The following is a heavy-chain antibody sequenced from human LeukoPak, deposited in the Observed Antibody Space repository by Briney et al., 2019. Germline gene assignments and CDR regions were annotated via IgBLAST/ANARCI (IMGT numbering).Heavy chain of an antibody. D-gene: IGHD2-8*01. V-gene: IGHV3-7*01. CDR1: GFTFSSYG. Sequence: PGGSLRLSCAASGFTFSSYGMSWVRQAPGKGLEWVGNIKQDGREKYYVDSVKGRFTISRDNAKNSLYLQMNSLRAEDTAVYYCARGGVNHGFDIWGQGTMVTVSS. CDR3: ARGGVNHGFDI. J-gene: IGHJ3*02. CDR2: IKQDGREK.